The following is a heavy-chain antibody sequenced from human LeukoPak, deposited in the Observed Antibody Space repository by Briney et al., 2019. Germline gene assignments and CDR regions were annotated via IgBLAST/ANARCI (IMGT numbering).Heavy chain of an antibody. CDR3: AREGFSYGPSFDY. CDR2: IWYDGSNK. D-gene: IGHD5-18*01. Sequence: GGSLRLSCAASGFTFSSYGMHWVRQAPGKGLGWVAVIWYDGSNKYYADSVKGRFTISRDNSKNTLYLQMNSLRAEDTAGYYCAREGFSYGPSFDYWGQGTLVTVSS. CDR1: GFTFSSYG. V-gene: IGHV3-33*01. J-gene: IGHJ4*02.